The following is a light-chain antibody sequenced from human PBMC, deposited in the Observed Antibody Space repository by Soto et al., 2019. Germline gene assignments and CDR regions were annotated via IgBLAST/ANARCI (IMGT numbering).Light chain of an antibody. CDR1: SGSIASNY. V-gene: IGLV6-57*04. J-gene: IGLJ2*01. CDR3: QSYDSSTVV. CDR2: EDK. Sequence: NFMLTQPHSVSESPGKTVTISCTRSSGSIASNYVQWYQQRPGSVPTTVIYEDKQRPSGVPDRFSGSTDGSSNSASLTISGLQTEDEGDYYCQSYDSSTVVFGGGTQLTVL.